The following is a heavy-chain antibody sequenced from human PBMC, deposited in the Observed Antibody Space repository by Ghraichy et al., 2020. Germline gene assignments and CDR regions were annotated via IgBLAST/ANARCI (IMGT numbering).Heavy chain of an antibody. V-gene: IGHV3-74*01. CDR2: INSDGSST. Sequence: LSLTCAASGFTFSSYWMHWVRQAPGKGLEWVSRINSDGSSTTYAGSVKGRFTISRDNAKNTLYLQMNSLRAEDTAVYSCARALGGTDDYWGQGTLVTVSS. CDR3: ARALGGTDDY. CDR1: GFTFSSYW. J-gene: IGHJ4*02. D-gene: IGHD1-1*01.